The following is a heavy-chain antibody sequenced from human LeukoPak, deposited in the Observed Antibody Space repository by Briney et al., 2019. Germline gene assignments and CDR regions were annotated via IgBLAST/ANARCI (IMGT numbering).Heavy chain of an antibody. CDR2: ISAYNGNT. D-gene: IGHD5-12*01. CDR1: GYTFTGYG. J-gene: IGHJ6*02. V-gene: IGHV1-18*01. Sequence: ASVKVSCKASGYTFTGYGISWVRQAPGQGLEWMGWISAYNGNTDYAQKFQGRVTMTTDTSTSTAYMELRSLRSDDTAVYYCATEPPGYSGYDYYYYGMDVWGQGTTVTVSS. CDR3: ATEPPGYSGYDYYYYGMDV.